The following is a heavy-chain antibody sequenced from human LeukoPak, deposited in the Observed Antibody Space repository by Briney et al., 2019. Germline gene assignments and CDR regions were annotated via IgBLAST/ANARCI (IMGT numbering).Heavy chain of an antibody. V-gene: IGHV4-39*01. CDR3: ARQVTGGELRFLEWLSSPYYYYYGMDV. Sequence: PSETLSLTCIVSGGSISSSSYYWGWIRQPPGKGLEWIGSIYYSGSTYYNPSLKSRVTISVDTSKNQFSLKLSSVTAADTAVYYCARQVTGGELRFLEWLSSPYYYYYGMDVWGQGTTVTVSS. CDR2: IYYSGST. D-gene: IGHD3-3*01. J-gene: IGHJ6*02. CDR1: GGSISSSSYY.